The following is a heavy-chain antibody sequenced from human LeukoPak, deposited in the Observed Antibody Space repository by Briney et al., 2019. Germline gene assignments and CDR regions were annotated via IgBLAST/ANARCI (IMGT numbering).Heavy chain of an antibody. V-gene: IGHV1-18*01. CDR3: AVLWFGELLSPFDY. CDR1: GYTFTSYG. Sequence: GASVKVSCKASGYTFTSYGISWVRQAPGQGLEWMGWISAYNGNTNYAQKFQGRVTMTRDTSISTAYMELSRLRSDDTAVYYCAVLWFGELLSPFDYWGQGTLVTVSS. D-gene: IGHD3-10*01. J-gene: IGHJ4*02. CDR2: ISAYNGNT.